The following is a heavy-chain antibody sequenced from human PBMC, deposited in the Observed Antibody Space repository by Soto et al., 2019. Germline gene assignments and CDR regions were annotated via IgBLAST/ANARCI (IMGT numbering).Heavy chain of an antibody. V-gene: IGHV4-31*03. CDR1: GGSISSGGYY. CDR2: IYYSGST. CDR3: ARGWQQLVRIIDY. Sequence: QVQLQESGPGLVKPSQTLYLTCTVSGGSISSGGYYWSWIRQHPGKGLEWIGYIYYSGSTYYNPSLKSRVTISGDTSKNQFSLKLSSVTAADTAVYYCARGWQQLVRIIDYWGQGTLVTVSS. D-gene: IGHD6-13*01. J-gene: IGHJ4*01.